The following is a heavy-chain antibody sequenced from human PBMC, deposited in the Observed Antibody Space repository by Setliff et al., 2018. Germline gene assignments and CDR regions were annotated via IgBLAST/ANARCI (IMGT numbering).Heavy chain of an antibody. J-gene: IGHJ3*02. CDR2: IHHSGST. D-gene: IGHD3-9*01. Sequence: SETLSLTCTVSGVSITSHYWSWIRQPPGRALEWIGYIHHSGSTNYNPSPKSRVTLSMDTSRNHFSLNLTSLTAADTALYHCARDNIDPDALDIWGQGTMVTVSS. CDR3: ARDNIDPDALDI. V-gene: IGHV4-59*11. CDR1: GVSITSHY.